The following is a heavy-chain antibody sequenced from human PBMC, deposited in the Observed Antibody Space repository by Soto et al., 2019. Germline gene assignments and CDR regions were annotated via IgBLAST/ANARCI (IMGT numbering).Heavy chain of an antibody. CDR1: GGSISSGGYY. J-gene: IGHJ4*02. D-gene: IGHD3-22*01. CDR3: ARGHLGVTRYYYDSSGTLDY. V-gene: IGHV4-31*03. CDR2: IYYSGST. Sequence: SETLSLTCTVSGGSISSGGYYWSWIRQHPGKGLEWIGYIYYSGSTYYNPSLKSRVTISVDTSKNQFSLKLSSVTAADTAVYYCARGHLGVTRYYYDSSGTLDYWGQGTLVTVYS.